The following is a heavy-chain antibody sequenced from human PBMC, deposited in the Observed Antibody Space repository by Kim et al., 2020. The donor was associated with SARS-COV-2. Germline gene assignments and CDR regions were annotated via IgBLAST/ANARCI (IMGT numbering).Heavy chain of an antibody. CDR3: SSGTQGY. CDR2: ISSNGGST. CDR1: GFTFSRYA. D-gene: IGHD1-26*01. J-gene: IGHJ4*02. V-gene: IGHV3-64*01. Sequence: GGSLRLSCAASGFTFSRYALNWVRQAPGKGLEYVAAISSNGGSTHYANSVKGRFSISRDNSKNTLYLQMGSLGDDDTAVYYCSSGTQGYWGQGTLVTVSS.